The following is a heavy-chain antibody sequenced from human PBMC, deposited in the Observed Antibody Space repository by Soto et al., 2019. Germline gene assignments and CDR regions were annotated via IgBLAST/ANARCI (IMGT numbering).Heavy chain of an antibody. V-gene: IGHV3-30*18. J-gene: IGHJ4*02. CDR1: GFTFSSYG. CDR2: ISYDGSNK. D-gene: IGHD5-12*01. Sequence: GGSLRLSCAASGFTFSSYGMHWVRQAPGKGLEWVAVISYDGSNKYYADSVKGRFTISRDNTKNTLYLQMNSLRAEDAAAYYCAKGGYSGYDYGDYWGQGTLVTVSS. CDR3: AKGGYSGYDYGDY.